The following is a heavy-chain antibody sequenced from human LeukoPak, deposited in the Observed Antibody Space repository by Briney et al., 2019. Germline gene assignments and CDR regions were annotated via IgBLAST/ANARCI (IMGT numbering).Heavy chain of an antibody. CDR2: ITGSGDGT. CDR3: ARGGYDSTSSFDY. CDR1: GFTFSSYD. J-gene: IGHJ4*02. D-gene: IGHD3-22*01. V-gene: IGHV3-23*01. Sequence: GGSLRLSCAASGFTFSSYDMSWVRQAPGKGVEWVSVITGSGDGTYYADSVKGRFTISRDNSKNTLFLQMYSLRAEDTAMYYCARGGYDSTSSFDYWGQGTLVTVSS.